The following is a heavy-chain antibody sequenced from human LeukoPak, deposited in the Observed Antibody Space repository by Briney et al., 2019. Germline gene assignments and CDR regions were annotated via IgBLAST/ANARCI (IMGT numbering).Heavy chain of an antibody. D-gene: IGHD3-10*01. CDR1: GFTFSSYS. CDR2: ISSSSSYI. J-gene: IGHJ5*02. CDR3: ALLWFGELLP. Sequence: GGSLRLSCAASGFTFSSYSMNWVRQAPGKGLEGVSSISSSSSYIYYADSVKGRFTISRDNAKNSLYLQMNSLIAEDTAVYYCALLWFGELLPWGQGTLVTVSS. V-gene: IGHV3-21*01.